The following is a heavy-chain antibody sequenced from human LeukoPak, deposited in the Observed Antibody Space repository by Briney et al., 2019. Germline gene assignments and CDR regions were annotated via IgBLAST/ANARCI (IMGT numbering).Heavy chain of an antibody. CDR2: ISAYNGNT. V-gene: IGHV1-18*01. CDR1: GYTFTSYD. CDR3: ATGRDYYGSGSYCNY. Sequence: ASVKVSCKASGYTFTSYDINWVRQAPGQGLEWMGWISAYNGNTNYAQKLQGRVTMTTDTSTSTAYMELRSLRSEDTAVYYCATGRDYYGSGSYCNYWGQGTLVTVSS. D-gene: IGHD3-10*01. J-gene: IGHJ4*02.